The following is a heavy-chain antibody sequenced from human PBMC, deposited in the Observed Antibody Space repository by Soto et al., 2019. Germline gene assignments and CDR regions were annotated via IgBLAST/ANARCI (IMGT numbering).Heavy chain of an antibody. J-gene: IGHJ6*02. CDR2: ISSSSSYI. V-gene: IGHV3-21*01. D-gene: IGHD4-17*01. Sequence: PGGSLRLSCAASGFTFSSYSMNWVRQAPGKWLEWVSSISSSSSYIYYADSVKGRFTISRDNAKNSLYLQMNSLRAEDTAVYYCARDPSGDYERSYYYYGMDVWGQGXTVTVYS. CDR3: ARDPSGDYERSYYYYGMDV. CDR1: GFTFSSYS.